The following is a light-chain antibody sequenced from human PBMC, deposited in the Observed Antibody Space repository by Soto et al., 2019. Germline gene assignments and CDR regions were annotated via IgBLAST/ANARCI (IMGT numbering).Light chain of an antibody. Sequence: IQMSQSPSTLSASVGDRVTITCRASQSISSWLAWYQQKPGKAPKLLIYKASSLESGVPSRFSGSGSGTEFTLTISSLQPDDFATYYCQQYNSYTPLFGPGTKVDI. CDR2: KAS. CDR1: QSISSW. J-gene: IGKJ3*01. CDR3: QQYNSYTPL. V-gene: IGKV1-5*03.